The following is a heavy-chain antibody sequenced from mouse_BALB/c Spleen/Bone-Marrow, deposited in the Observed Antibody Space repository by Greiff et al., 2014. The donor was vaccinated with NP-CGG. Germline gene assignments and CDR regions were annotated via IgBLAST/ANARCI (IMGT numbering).Heavy chain of an antibody. J-gene: IGHJ4*01. CDR2: IYPGDGDT. V-gene: IGHV1-87*01. CDR1: GYTFTSYW. Sequence: QVQLQQSGAELARPGASVKLSCKASGYTFTSYWMQWVRQRPGQGLEWIGAIYPGDGDTRFTQKLKGKATLTADKSSSTAYMQLSSLASEDSAVYYCARAKRYGEMDYWGQGTSVTVSS. CDR3: ARAKRYGEMDY. D-gene: IGHD2-14*01.